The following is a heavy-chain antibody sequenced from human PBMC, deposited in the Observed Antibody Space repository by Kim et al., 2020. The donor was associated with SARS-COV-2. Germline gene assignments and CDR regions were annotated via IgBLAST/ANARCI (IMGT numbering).Heavy chain of an antibody. CDR2: IYHSGST. CDR3: ARGIVGAKYYFDY. Sequence: SETLSLTCAVSGGSISSSNWWSWVRQPPGKGLEWIGEIYHSGSTNYNPSLKSRVTISVDKSKNQFSLKLSSVTAADTAVYYCARGIVGAKYYFDYWGQGTLVTVSS. J-gene: IGHJ4*02. D-gene: IGHD1-26*01. CDR1: GGSISSSNW. V-gene: IGHV4-4*02.